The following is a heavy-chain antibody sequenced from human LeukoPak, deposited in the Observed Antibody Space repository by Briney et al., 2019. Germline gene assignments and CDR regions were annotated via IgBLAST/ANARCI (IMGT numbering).Heavy chain of an antibody. D-gene: IGHD6-19*01. V-gene: IGHV3-23*01. CDR1: GFTFSSYA. CDR2: ISGSGGST. J-gene: IGHJ4*02. Sequence: GGSLRLSCAASGFTFSSYAMSWVRQAPGKGLEWVSAISGSGGSTYYADSVKGRFTISRDNSKNTLYLQMNSLRAEDTAVYYCAKIDQQWLVLYYFDYWGQGTLVTVSS. CDR3: AKIDQQWLVLYYFDY.